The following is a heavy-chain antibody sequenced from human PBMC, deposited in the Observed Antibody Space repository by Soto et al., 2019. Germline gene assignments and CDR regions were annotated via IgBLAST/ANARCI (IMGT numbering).Heavy chain of an antibody. CDR2: IYYSGST. J-gene: IGHJ6*02. D-gene: IGHD6-13*01. Sequence: QVQLQESGPGLVKPSETLSLTCSVSGGSFSSNYWSWIRQPPGKGLEWIGYIYYSGSTNYNPSLMSRVTISADTSKHQFSLKLSTVTAADTAVYYCARGPYSGSHGSLRGGYGMDVWGQGTTVTVSS. CDR1: GGSFSSNY. V-gene: IGHV4-59*01. CDR3: ARGPYSGSHGSLRGGYGMDV.